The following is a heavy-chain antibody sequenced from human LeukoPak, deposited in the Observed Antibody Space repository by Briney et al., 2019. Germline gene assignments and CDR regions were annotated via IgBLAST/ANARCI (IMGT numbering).Heavy chain of an antibody. CDR1: GFTFSSYW. CDR2: INSDGSSS. CDR3: AKDPSLRVTLPV. J-gene: IGHJ4*02. V-gene: IGHV3-74*01. Sequence: PGGSLRLSCAASGFTFSSYWMHWVRQAPGKGLVWVSRINSDGSSSSYADSVKGRFTISRDNAKNTLYLQMNSLRAEDTAVYYCAKDPSLRVTLPVWGQGTLVTVSS. D-gene: IGHD2-21*02.